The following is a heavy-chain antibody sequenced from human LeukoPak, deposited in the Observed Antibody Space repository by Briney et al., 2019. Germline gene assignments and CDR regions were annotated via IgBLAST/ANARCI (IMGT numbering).Heavy chain of an antibody. Sequence: GGSLRLSCEVSGFTLYTSWMGWVRQTPGKGLEWVANIKQDGSAANYVDSVKGRFTISRDNGKNSLYLQMNSLRDDDTAVYYCTREHKAMAYFENWGQGTLVTVSS. J-gene: IGHJ4*02. CDR2: IKQDGSAA. V-gene: IGHV3-7*01. CDR1: GFTLYTSW. D-gene: IGHD5-18*01. CDR3: TREHKAMAYFEN.